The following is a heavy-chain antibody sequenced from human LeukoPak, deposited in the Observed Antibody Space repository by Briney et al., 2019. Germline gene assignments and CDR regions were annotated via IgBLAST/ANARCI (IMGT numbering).Heavy chain of an antibody. D-gene: IGHD1-7*01. CDR1: GGSISSYY. CDR3: ATNWNYGAFDI. V-gene: IGHV4-59*01. J-gene: IGHJ3*02. Sequence: SETLSLTCTVSGGSISSYYWSWIRQPPGKGLEWIGYIYYKGSTNYNPSLKSRVTISVDTSKNQFSLKLSSVTAADTAVYYCATNWNYGAFDIWGQGTMVTVSS. CDR2: IYYKGST.